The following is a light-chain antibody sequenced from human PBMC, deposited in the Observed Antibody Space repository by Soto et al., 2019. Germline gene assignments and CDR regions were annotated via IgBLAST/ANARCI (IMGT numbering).Light chain of an antibody. CDR2: DVS. Sequence: LTQPASVSGSPGQSINISCTGTSSDVGGYNYVSWYQHHPGKAPKLIIYDVSNRPSGVSNPFSGSKSGNTASLTISGLQPEDEADYYCSSYTTSNTRQIVFGTGTKVTVL. V-gene: IGLV2-14*03. J-gene: IGLJ1*01. CDR3: SSYTTSNTRQIV. CDR1: SSDVGGYNY.